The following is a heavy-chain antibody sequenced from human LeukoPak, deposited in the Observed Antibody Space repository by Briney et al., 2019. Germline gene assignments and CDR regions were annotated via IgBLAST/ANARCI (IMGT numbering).Heavy chain of an antibody. V-gene: IGHV4-34*01. D-gene: IGHD3-22*01. CDR1: GGSFSGYY. CDR2: INHSGST. J-gene: IGHJ4*02. CDR3: ARGVVVITTHLDY. Sequence: PSETLSLTCAVYGGSFSGYYWSWIRQPPGKGLEWIGEINHSGSTNYNPSLKSRVTTSVDTSKNQFSLKLSSVTAADTAVYYCARGVVVITTHLDYWGQGTLVTVSS.